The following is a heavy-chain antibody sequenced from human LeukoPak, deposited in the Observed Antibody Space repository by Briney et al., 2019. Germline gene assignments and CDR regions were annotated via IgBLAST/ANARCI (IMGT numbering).Heavy chain of an antibody. D-gene: IGHD3-22*01. CDR3: AKDKDLYYDSSGYAEWYYYYGMDV. CDR1: GFAFSSYA. V-gene: IGHV3-23*01. CDR2: ISGSGGST. Sequence: GGSLRLSCAASGFAFSSYAMSWVRQAPGKGLEWVSAISGSGGSTYYADSAKGRFTISRDNSKNTLYLQMNSLRAEDTAVYYCAKDKDLYYDSSGYAEWYYYYGMDVWGQGTTVTVSS. J-gene: IGHJ6*02.